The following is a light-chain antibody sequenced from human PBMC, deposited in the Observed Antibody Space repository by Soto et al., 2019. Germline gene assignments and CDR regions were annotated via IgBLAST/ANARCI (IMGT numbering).Light chain of an antibody. J-gene: IGLJ3*02. CDR3: SSYVSKNSPM. CDR1: SSDVETYKY. Sequence: QSALTQPASVSASAGQSITISCTGTSSDVETYKYVCWYQQRAGKVPKLILYDVTDRPSGISPRFSGSKSGNTASLTISGLQPEDEAVYYCSSYVSKNSPMFGGGTKLTVL. CDR2: DVT. V-gene: IGLV2-14*03.